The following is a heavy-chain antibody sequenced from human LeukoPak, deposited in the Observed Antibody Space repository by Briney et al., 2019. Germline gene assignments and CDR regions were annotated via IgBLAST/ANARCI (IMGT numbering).Heavy chain of an antibody. CDR2: IRYDGSNK. D-gene: IGHD6-6*01. V-gene: IGHV3-30*02. J-gene: IGHJ6*03. CDR3: AREYPGIAARSLYYYYYMDV. CDR1: GFTFSSYG. Sequence: GGSLRLSCAASGFTFSSYGMHWVRQAPGKGLEWVAFIRYDGSNKYYADSVKGRFTISRDNAKNSLYLQMNSLRAEDTAVYYCAREYPGIAARSLYYYYYMDVWGKGTTVTVSS.